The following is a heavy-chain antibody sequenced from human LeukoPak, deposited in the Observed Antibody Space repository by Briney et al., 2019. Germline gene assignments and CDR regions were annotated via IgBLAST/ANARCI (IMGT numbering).Heavy chain of an antibody. V-gene: IGHV4-59*01. D-gene: IGHD1-1*01. CDR1: GGAIRSYY. Sequence: SETLSLTCTVSGGAIRSYYWSWIRQPPGKGLEWIGYIYYSGSTNYNPSLKSRVTISVDTSKNQFSLKLSSVTAADTAVYYRARDEGYGEYNWFDPWGQGTLVTVSS. CDR3: ARDEGYGEYNWFDP. CDR2: IYYSGST. J-gene: IGHJ5*02.